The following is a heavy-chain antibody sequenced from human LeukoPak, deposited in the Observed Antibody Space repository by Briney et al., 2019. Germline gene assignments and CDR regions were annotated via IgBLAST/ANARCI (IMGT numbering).Heavy chain of an antibody. J-gene: IGHJ5*01. CDR2: TSSGGDYT. CDR1: GFTFSIYA. Sequence: GGSLRLSCAASGFTFSIYAMSWVRQAPGKGQEWVSSTSSGGDYTYYAGSVKGRFTISRDNSKNTLYLQMNSLRAEDTATYYCAKDRPNYYESNGHYYRRDGDSWGQGTLVTVSS. D-gene: IGHD3-22*01. V-gene: IGHV3-23*01. CDR3: AKDRPNYYESNGHYYRRDGDS.